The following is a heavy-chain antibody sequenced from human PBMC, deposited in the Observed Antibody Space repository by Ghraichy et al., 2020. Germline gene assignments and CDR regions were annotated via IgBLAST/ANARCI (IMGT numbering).Heavy chain of an antibody. D-gene: IGHD6-13*01. J-gene: IGHJ5*02. CDR3: ATEIQVAAAVEYWFDH. CDR1: GASMNGYS. CDR2: IYSSGSA. V-gene: IGHV4-4*07. Sequence: SETLSLTYTITGASMNGYSEEYTPELPSQGMKWIVRIYSSGSANYNPSLNSRVSVSIDTSKNQFSLRLSSVTAADTAVYYCATEIQVAAAVEYWFDHWAQ.